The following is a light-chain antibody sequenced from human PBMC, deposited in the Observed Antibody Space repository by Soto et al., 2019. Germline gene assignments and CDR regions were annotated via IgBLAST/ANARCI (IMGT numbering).Light chain of an antibody. CDR2: DAS. CDR3: QQYYRSCT. J-gene: IGKJ2*02. CDR1: QRVTDW. Sequence: DIQLTQSPATLSASVGDRVTITCRAIQRVTDWLAWYQKKPGKAPKLLIYDASSLQSGVPSRFSGSGSGTEFSLTISSLQPDDFATYYCQQYYRSCTFGQGTKVEIK. V-gene: IGKV1-5*01.